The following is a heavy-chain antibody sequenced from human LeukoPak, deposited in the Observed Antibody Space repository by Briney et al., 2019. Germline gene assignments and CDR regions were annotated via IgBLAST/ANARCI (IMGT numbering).Heavy chain of an antibody. CDR2: IYPGDSDT. J-gene: IGHJ4*02. Sequence: GESLEISCKGSGYSFTSYWIGWVRQLPGKGLEWMGIIYPGDSDTRYSPSFQGQVTISADKSISTAYLQWSSLKASDTAMYYCARRGRGYSYGYPYWGQGTLVTVSS. CDR3: ARRGRGYSYGYPY. CDR1: GYSFTSYW. D-gene: IGHD5-18*01. V-gene: IGHV5-51*01.